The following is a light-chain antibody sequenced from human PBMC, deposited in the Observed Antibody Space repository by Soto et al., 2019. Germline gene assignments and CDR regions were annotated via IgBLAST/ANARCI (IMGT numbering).Light chain of an antibody. CDR1: QSVSSSY. Sequence: EIVFTQSPGTLSLXPGGRATLSCRASQSVSSSYLAWYQQKPGQAPRLLIYGASSRATGIPDRFSGSGSETEFTLTIRSLQSEDFAVYFCQQYNNWPSFGQGTRLEIK. CDR2: GAS. J-gene: IGKJ5*01. V-gene: IGKV3-20*01. CDR3: QQYNNWPS.